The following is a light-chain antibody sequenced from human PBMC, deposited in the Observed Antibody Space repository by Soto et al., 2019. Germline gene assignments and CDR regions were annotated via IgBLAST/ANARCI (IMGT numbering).Light chain of an antibody. CDR3: QQYNNWPIT. V-gene: IGKV3-15*01. CDR2: GAS. CDR1: QSMRSN. Sequence: EILLTQSPGTLSLSPGERATLSCRASQSMRSNFLAWYQQKPGQAPRLLIYGASTRATGIPATFSGSGSGTEFTLTISSLQSEDFAVYYCQQYNNWPITFGQGTRLEIK. J-gene: IGKJ5*01.